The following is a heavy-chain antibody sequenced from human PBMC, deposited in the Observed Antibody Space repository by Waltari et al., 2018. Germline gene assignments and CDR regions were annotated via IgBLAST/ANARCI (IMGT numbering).Heavy chain of an antibody. V-gene: IGHV4-34*01. CDR3: ASSYYDTSGYSPFDY. J-gene: IGHJ4*02. CDR2: INDSGST. Sequence: QVQLQQWGAGLLKPSETLSLTCAVYGGTFNDHYWNWIRQPPGKGLEWIGQINDSGSTNYNPSLRSRVTISVDTSKNQFSLNLSSVTAADTAVYYCASSYYDTSGYSPFDYWDQGTLVTVSS. CDR1: GGTFNDHY. D-gene: IGHD3-22*01.